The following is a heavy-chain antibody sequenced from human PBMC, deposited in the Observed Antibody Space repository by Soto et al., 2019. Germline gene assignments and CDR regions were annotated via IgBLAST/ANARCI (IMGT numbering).Heavy chain of an antibody. D-gene: IGHD1-1*01. CDR2: IIPIFGTA. CDR3: ARSVIGWELERPLERGSGGGDAFDI. J-gene: IGHJ3*02. V-gene: IGHV1-69*13. Sequence: ASVKVSCKASGGTFSSYAISWVRQAPGQGLEWMGGIIPIFGTANYAQKFQGRVTITADESTSTAYMELSSLRSEDTAVYYCARSVIGWELERPLERGSGGGDAFDIWGQGTMVTVSS. CDR1: GGTFSSYA.